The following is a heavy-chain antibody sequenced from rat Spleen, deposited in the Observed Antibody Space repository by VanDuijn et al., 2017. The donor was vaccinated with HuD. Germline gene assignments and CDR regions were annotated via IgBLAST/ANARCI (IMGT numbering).Heavy chain of an antibody. J-gene: IGHJ2*01. CDR2: IMNTGDSP. Sequence: EVKLVEFGGGLVQPGRSLKLSCAASGFNFKDYWMGWVRQAPGKGLEWVASIMNTGDSPYYPESVKGRFTISRDNVKSTLYLQMDSIRSEDTATYYCARHRGSEGYFDYWGQGVMVTVSS. D-gene: IGHD4-3*01. CDR3: ARHRGSEGYFDY. CDR1: GFNFKDYW. V-gene: IGHV5-31*01.